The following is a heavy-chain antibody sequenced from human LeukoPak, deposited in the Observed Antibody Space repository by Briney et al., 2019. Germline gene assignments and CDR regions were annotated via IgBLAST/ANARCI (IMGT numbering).Heavy chain of an antibody. J-gene: IGHJ4*02. CDR3: ARHQLRFLEWFLPPLDY. V-gene: IGHV4-38-2*02. CDR2: IYHSGRT. CDR1: GYSISSGYY. Sequence: SETLSLTCTVSGYSISSGYYWGWIRQPPGQGLEWIGSIYHSGRTYYNPSLKSRVTISVDTSKNQFSLKLSSVTAADTAVYYCARHQLRFLEWFLPPLDYWGQGTLVTVSS. D-gene: IGHD3-3*01.